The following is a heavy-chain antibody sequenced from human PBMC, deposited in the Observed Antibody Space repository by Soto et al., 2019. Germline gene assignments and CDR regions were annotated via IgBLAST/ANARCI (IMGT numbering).Heavy chain of an antibody. Sequence: LRLSCAASGFTFSSYGMHWVRQAPGKGLEWVAVIWYDGSNKYYADSVKGRFTIPRDNSKNTLYLQMNSLRAEDTAVYYCARDDQYYYDSSGYYAEYFQHWGQGTLVTVSS. V-gene: IGHV3-33*01. D-gene: IGHD3-22*01. J-gene: IGHJ1*01. CDR2: IWYDGSNK. CDR1: GFTFSSYG. CDR3: ARDDQYYYDSSGYYAEYFQH.